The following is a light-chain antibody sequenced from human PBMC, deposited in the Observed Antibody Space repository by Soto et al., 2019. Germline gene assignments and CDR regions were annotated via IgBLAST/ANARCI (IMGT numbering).Light chain of an antibody. V-gene: IGKV1-39*01. Sequence: DIQMTQSPSSLSASVGDRVTITCRASQSIVTYLNWYQQKPGKAPKLLIYAASSLQSGVPSRFSGSGSGTDFTLTISSLQPEDFATYYCQQSYSTPLTFCQGTKGDIK. CDR3: QQSYSTPLT. CDR2: AAS. CDR1: QSIVTY. J-gene: IGKJ1*01.